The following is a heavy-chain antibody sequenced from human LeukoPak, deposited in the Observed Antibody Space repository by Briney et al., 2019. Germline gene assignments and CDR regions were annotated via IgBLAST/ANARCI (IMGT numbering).Heavy chain of an antibody. D-gene: IGHD4-23*01. CDR3: ARENYGGNSVFDY. CDR2: INPSSGGT. V-gene: IGHV1-2*02. CDR1: GYTFTGYY. J-gene: IGHJ4*02. Sequence: ASVKVSCKASGYTFTGYYMHWVRQAPGQGLEWMGWINPSSGGTNYAQKFQGRVTMTRDTSISTAYMELSRLRSDDTAVYYCARENYGGNSVFDYWGQGTLVTVSS.